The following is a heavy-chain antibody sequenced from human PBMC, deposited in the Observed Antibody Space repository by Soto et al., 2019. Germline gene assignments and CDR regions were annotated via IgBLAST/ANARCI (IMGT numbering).Heavy chain of an antibody. D-gene: IGHD3-10*01. V-gene: IGHV3-33*01. Sequence: GGSLRPSCAASGLTFSNYGMHWVRQAPGKGLEWVAVVWHDGKTKYYADSVEGRFTISRDNSRNTLFLQMNSLRAEDTAVYHCARDRGSDDPIDYWGQGTLVTVSS. CDR1: GLTFSNYG. J-gene: IGHJ4*02. CDR2: VWHDGKTK. CDR3: ARDRGSDDPIDY.